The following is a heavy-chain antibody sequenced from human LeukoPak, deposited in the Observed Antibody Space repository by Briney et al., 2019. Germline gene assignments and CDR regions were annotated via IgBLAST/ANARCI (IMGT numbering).Heavy chain of an antibody. J-gene: IGHJ4*02. V-gene: IGHV3-30*02. CDR3: ANGVHYGDYGHFDY. Sequence: PGGSLRLSCAASGFTFSSYGMHWVRQAPGKGLEWVAFIRYDGSNKYYADSVKGRFTISRDNSKNTLYLQMNSLRAEDTAVYYCANGVHYGDYGHFDYWGQGTLVTVSS. CDR1: GFTFSSYG. CDR2: IRYDGSNK. D-gene: IGHD4-17*01.